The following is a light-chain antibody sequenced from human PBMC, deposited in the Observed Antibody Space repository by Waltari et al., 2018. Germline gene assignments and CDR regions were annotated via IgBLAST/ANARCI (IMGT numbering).Light chain of an antibody. CDR1: RGHSIYA. CDR3: QTWGTGIRV. CDR2: LNSDGSH. Sequence: QLVLTQSPSASASLGASVKLTCTLIRGHSIYAIPWHPQQPEKGPRYLMKLNSDGSHSKGDGTPDRFSGSSSGAERYLTISSLQSEDEADYYCQTWGTGIRVFGGGTKLTVL. V-gene: IGLV4-69*01. J-gene: IGLJ2*01.